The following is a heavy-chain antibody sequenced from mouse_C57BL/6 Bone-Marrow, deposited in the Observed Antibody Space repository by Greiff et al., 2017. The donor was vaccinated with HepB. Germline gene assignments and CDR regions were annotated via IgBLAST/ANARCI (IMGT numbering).Heavy chain of an antibody. Sequence: QVQLKQSGAELVRPGTSVKMSCKASGYTFTNYWIGWAKQRPGHGLEWIGDIYPGGGYTNYNEKFKGKATLTADKSSSTAYMQFSSLTSEDSAIYYCARIYYAYEGYAMDYWGQGTSVTVSS. CDR1: GYTFTNYW. CDR3: ARIYYAYEGYAMDY. D-gene: IGHD2-2*01. V-gene: IGHV1-63*01. J-gene: IGHJ4*01. CDR2: IYPGGGYT.